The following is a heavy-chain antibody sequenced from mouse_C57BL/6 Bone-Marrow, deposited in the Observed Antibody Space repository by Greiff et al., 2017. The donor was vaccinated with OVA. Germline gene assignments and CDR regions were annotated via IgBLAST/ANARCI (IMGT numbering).Heavy chain of an antibody. CDR1: GFTFSDYG. J-gene: IGHJ4*01. D-gene: IGHD1-1*01. Sequence: DVKLQESGGGLVKPGGSLKLSCAASGFTFSDYGMHWVRQAPEKGLEWVAYISSGSSTIYYADTVKGRFTISRDNAKNTLFLQMTSLRSEDTAMYYCARGYYGTSAMDYWGQGTSVTVSS. V-gene: IGHV5-17*01. CDR3: ARGYYGTSAMDY. CDR2: ISSGSSTI.